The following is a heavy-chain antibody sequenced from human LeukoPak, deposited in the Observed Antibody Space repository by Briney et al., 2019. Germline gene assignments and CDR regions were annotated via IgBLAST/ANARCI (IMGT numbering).Heavy chain of an antibody. Sequence: SETLSLSCTVSGGSISSYYWSWIRQPPGKGLEWIGYIYYSGSTNYNPSLKSRVTISVDTSKNQFSLKLSSVTAADTAVYYCARDVVVVAATHHYYYYRMDVWGQGTTVPVSS. D-gene: IGHD2-15*01. J-gene: IGHJ6*02. CDR1: GGSISSYY. CDR3: ARDVVVVAATHHYYYYRMDV. CDR2: IYYSGST. V-gene: IGHV4-59*08.